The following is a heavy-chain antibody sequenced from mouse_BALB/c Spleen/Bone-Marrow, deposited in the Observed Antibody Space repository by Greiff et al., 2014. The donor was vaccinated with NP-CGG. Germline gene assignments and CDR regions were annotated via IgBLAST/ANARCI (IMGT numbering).Heavy chain of an antibody. CDR3: AHDAPFTY. J-gene: IGHJ3*01. D-gene: IGHD2-3*01. CDR1: GFNIKGTF. Sequence: EVKLVESGADLVKPGASVKLSCTTSGFNIKGTFMHWVKQRPEQGLEWIGRIDPASGNTKYDPKFQGKATITADTSSNKVSLQLSGLTSEDTAVYYCAHDAPFTYWGQGTLVTVSA. V-gene: IGHV14-3*02. CDR2: IDPASGNT.